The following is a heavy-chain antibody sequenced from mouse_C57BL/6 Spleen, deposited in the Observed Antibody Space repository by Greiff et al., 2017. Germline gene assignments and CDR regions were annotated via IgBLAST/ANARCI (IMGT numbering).Heavy chain of an antibody. CDR1: GYTFTSYW. D-gene: IGHD1-1*01. J-gene: IGHJ3*02. CDR3: ARGDYYGSSAVSW. V-gene: IGHV1-72*01. CDR2: IDPNSGGT. Sequence: VQLQQPGAELVKPGASVKLSCKASGYTFTSYWLHWVKQRPGRGLEWIGRIDPNSGGTKYNEKLKSKGTMTGDKPSSTAYMQLSSLPSEDSAVYYCARGDYYGSSAVSWWGQGTLFTVSA.